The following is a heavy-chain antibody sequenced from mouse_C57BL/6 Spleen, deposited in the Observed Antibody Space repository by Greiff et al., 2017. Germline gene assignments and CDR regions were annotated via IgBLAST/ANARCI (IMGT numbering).Heavy chain of an antibody. CDR2: IYPGDGDT. D-gene: IGHD2-3*01. Sequence: VQLQQSGAELVKPGASVKISCKASGYAFSSYWMNWVKQRPGKGLEWIGQIYPGDGDTNYNGKFKGKATLTADKSSSTAYMQLSSLTSEDSAVYFCARSRDGYSLMDYWGQGTSVTVAS. CDR3: ARSRDGYSLMDY. V-gene: IGHV1-80*01. CDR1: GYAFSSYW. J-gene: IGHJ4*01.